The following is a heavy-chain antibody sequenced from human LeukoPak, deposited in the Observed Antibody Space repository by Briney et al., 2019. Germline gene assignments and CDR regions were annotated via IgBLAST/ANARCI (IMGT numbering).Heavy chain of an antibody. D-gene: IGHD2-15*01. CDR1: GFTFSGYS. CDR2: ISSSSSTI. Sequence: QPGGSLRLSCAASGFTFSGYSMNWVRQAPGKGLEWVSYISSSSSTIYYADSVKGRFTISRDNARNPLYLQMNSLRAEDTAVYYCARERTGGTLTWGQGTLVTVSS. CDR3: ARERTGGTLT. J-gene: IGHJ5*02. V-gene: IGHV3-48*01.